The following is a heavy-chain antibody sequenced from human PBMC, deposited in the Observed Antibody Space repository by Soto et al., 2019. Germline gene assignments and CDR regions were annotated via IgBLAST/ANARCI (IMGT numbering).Heavy chain of an antibody. CDR2: ISAYNGNT. V-gene: IGHV1-18*01. CDR3: ARGIRVVTRGYLGNGPLPY. CDR1: GYTFTSYG. Sequence: QVQLVQSGAEVKKPGASVKVSCKASGYTFTSYGISWVRQAPGQGLEWMGWISAYNGNTNYAQKLQGRVTMTTDTSTSTAYMELRGLRSDDTAVYYCARGIRVVTRGYLGNGPLPYWGQGTLVTVSS. J-gene: IGHJ4*02. D-gene: IGHD5-12*01.